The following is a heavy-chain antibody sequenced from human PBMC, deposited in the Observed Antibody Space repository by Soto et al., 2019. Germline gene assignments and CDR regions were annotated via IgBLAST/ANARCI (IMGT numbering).Heavy chain of an antibody. CDR1: GFTFSSYD. D-gene: IGHD3-16*01. CDR3: ARDLGPVTFAGAAFDY. V-gene: IGHV3-33*08. CDR2: IWYGGSNK. Sequence: QVQLVESGGGVVQPGRSLRLSCAASGFTFSSYDMHWVRQAPGKGLEWVADIWYGGSNKYYADSVKGRFTISRDNSKNTLYLHMNSLRAEDTAVYYCARDLGPVTFAGAAFDYLGQGTLVTVSS. J-gene: IGHJ4*02.